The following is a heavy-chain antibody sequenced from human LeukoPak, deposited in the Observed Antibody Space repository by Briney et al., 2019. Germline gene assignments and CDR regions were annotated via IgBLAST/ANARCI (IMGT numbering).Heavy chain of an antibody. CDR3: ARVGGGLGMPRIAARPWYP. CDR2: IIPIFGTA. CDR1: GRTFISYA. Sequence: ASVKVSCEASGRTFISYAISWVRQAPGQGLEWMGGIIPIFGTANYAQKFQGRVTITADESTSTAYMELSSLRSEDTAVYYCARVGGGLGMPRIAARPWYPWGQGTLVTVSS. J-gene: IGHJ5*02. D-gene: IGHD6-6*01. V-gene: IGHV1-69*13.